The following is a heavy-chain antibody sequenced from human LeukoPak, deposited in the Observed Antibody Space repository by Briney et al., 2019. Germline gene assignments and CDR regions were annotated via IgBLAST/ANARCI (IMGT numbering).Heavy chain of an antibody. CDR2: IIPILGIA. J-gene: IGHJ4*02. CDR3: ARDGSIAAAANER. CDR1: GGTFSSYA. Sequence: GASVKVSCKASGGTFSSYAISWVRQAPGQGLEWMGRIIPILGIANYAQKFQGRVTITADKSTSTAYMELSSLRSEDTAVYYCARDGSIAAAANERWGQGTLVTVSS. D-gene: IGHD6-13*01. V-gene: IGHV1-69*04.